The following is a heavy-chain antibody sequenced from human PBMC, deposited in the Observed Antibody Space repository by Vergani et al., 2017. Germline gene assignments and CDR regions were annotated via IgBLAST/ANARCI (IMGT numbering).Heavy chain of an antibody. CDR1: GGSINSHNYY. Sequence: QVQLQESGPGLVKPSQTLTLTCTVSGGSINSHNYYWSWIRQPAGKGLEWFGRIHTSGSTNYNPSLKSRVTMSEDTSKNQFSLNLTSVTAADTAVYFCARGSXLGGSCYKPLFDDWGQGILVTVSS. V-gene: IGHV4-61*02. D-gene: IGHD2-15*01. CDR2: IHTSGST. J-gene: IGHJ4*02. CDR3: ARGSXLGGSCYKPLFDD.